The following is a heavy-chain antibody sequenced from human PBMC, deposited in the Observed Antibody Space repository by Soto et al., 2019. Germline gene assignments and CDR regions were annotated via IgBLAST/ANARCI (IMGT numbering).Heavy chain of an antibody. CDR1: GFTFTSYV. CDR2: ISASGGST. J-gene: IGHJ4*02. CDR3: AKHRSETSRGLWYSSSWGSPDY. V-gene: IGHV3-23*01. D-gene: IGHD6-13*01. Sequence: GGSLRLSCAASGFTFTSYVMNWVRQAPGKGLEWVSSISASGGSTYYADSVKGRFTISRDNSKNTLYLQMNSLRAEDTAVYYCAKHRSETSRGLWYSSSWGSPDYWGQGTLVTVSS.